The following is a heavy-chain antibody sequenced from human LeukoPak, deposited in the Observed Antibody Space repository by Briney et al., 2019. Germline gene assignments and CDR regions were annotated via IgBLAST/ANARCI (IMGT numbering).Heavy chain of an antibody. CDR2: ISSSGGST. Sequence: GGSLRLSCAGSGFTFRNYAMSWVRQAPGKGLEWVSVISSSGGSTYYADSVKGRFTISRDDAKNTLYLQMNSLRAEDTAVYYCASLTSTGSSFDIWGQGTMVTVSS. D-gene: IGHD2-2*01. J-gene: IGHJ3*02. CDR3: ASLTSTGSSFDI. CDR1: GFTFRNYA. V-gene: IGHV3-23*01.